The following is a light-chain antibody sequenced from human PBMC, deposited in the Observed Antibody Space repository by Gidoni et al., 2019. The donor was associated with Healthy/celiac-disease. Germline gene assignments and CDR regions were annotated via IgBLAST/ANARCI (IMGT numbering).Light chain of an antibody. CDR1: QSIRTY. CDR2: DVS. J-gene: IGKJ2*01. CDR3: QQGYSTPRT. V-gene: IGKV1-39*01. Sequence: DIQMTQSPSSLSASVGDRVTITCRASQSIRTYLNWYQQKPGKAPNLLIYDVSTLQSGVPSRFSGSGSGADFTLTISSLQPEDFATYYCQQGYSTPRTFGQGTKLDIK.